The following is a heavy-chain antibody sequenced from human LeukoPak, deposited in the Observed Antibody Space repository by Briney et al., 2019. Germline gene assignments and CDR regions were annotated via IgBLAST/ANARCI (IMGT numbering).Heavy chain of an antibody. V-gene: IGHV3-7*01. CDR3: TGGPGY. Sequence: GGSLRLTCAASGFTFSNYWMSWVRQAPGKGLEWVANIKKDGSNKYYVDSVKGRFTISRDNAKKSLFLQMNSLRAEGTAVYYCTGGPGYWGQGTLVTVSS. D-gene: IGHD2-15*01. J-gene: IGHJ4*02. CDR2: IKKDGSNK. CDR1: GFTFSNYW.